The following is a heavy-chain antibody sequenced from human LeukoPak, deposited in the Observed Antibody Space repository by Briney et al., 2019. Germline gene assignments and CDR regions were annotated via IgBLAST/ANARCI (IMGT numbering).Heavy chain of an antibody. J-gene: IGHJ6*03. CDR1: GFTFSSYA. CDR2: ISYDGSNK. V-gene: IGHV3-30*01. CDR3: ARGTHASYYYYMDV. D-gene: IGHD1/OR15-1a*01. Sequence: GRSLRLSCAASGFTFSSYAMHWVRQAPGKGLEWVAVISYDGSNKYYADSVKGRFTISRDNSKNTLYLQMNSLRAKDTAVYYCARGTHASYYYYMDVWGKGTTVTVSS.